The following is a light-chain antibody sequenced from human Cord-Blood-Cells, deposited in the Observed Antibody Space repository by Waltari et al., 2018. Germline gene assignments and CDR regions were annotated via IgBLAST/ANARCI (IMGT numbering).Light chain of an antibody. CDR1: SSDVGGYNY. J-gene: IGLJ3*02. CDR2: DVS. CDR3: SSYTSSSSWV. V-gene: IGLV2-14*03. Sequence: QSALTQPASVSGSPGQSITISCTGTSSDVGGYNYVSWYQQHPGKAPTLMIYDVSHRPSGVSNRFSGSKSGNTASLTISGLQAEDEADYYCSSYTSSSSWVFGGGTKLTVL.